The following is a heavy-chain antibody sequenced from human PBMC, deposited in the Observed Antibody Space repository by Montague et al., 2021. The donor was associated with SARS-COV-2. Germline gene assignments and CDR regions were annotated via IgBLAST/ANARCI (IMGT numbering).Heavy chain of an antibody. CDR2: FYYNGVT. CDR1: GGSFSSTSFY. Sequence: SETLSLTCSVSGGSFSSTSFYWGWIRQSPGKGLEWIASFYYNGVTYYNPSLKSRVTLSVDPSTNQFFLKLTSVTAADTAVYYCARPRGGSPKDWFDTWGQGILVTVSS. CDR3: ARPRGGSPKDWFDT. D-gene: IGHD2-15*01. V-gene: IGHV4-39*01. J-gene: IGHJ5*02.